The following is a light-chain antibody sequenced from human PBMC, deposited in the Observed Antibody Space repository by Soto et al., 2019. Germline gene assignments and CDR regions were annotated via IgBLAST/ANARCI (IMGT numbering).Light chain of an antibody. V-gene: IGKV3-20*01. CDR3: HCQDFGNSAVYS. J-gene: IGKJ2*01. CDR2: AAS. Sequence: IVLTQSPGTLSLSPGESATLSCRASQSIRSSYVAWYQQKPGQAPRLLIYAASARATVLPDRFSGSGCGTDFTLTISRLEPEDFAMDYCHCQDFGNSAVYSFGQGTKLEI. CDR1: QSIRSSY.